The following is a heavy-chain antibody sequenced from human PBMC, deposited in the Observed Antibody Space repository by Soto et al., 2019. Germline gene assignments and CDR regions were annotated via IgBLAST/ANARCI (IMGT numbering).Heavy chain of an antibody. Sequence: GGSLRLSCAASGFTFSSYWMSWVRQAPGKGLEWVANIMPDGRDNHYVDSAKGRFTISRDNAKNSLYLQMNSLRAEDTAVYYCARDLGYCSGNSCYDAFDMWGQGTMVT. CDR1: GFTFSSYW. J-gene: IGHJ3*02. V-gene: IGHV3-7*01. D-gene: IGHD2-15*01. CDR3: ARDLGYCSGNSCYDAFDM. CDR2: IMPDGRDN.